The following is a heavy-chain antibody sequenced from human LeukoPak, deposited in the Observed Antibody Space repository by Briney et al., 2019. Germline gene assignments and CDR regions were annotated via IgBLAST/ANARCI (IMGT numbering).Heavy chain of an antibody. CDR3: AALDTAMVTSGGY. V-gene: IGHV3-21*01. D-gene: IGHD5-18*01. J-gene: IGHJ4*02. CDR1: GFTFSTYY. Sequence: GGSLRLSCAASGFTFSTYYMNWVRQAPGKGLEWVSSITTSSSYIYYADSVKGRFTISRNNAKNSLYLQMNSLRAEDTAVYYCAALDTAMVTSGGYWGQGTLVTVSS. CDR2: ITTSSSYI.